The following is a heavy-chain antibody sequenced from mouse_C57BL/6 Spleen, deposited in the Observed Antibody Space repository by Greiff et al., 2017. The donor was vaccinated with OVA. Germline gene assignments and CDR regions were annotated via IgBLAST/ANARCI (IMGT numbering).Heavy chain of an antibody. D-gene: IGHD4-1*01. CDR2: INPNNGGT. CDR3: ARVELTGAAWFPY. J-gene: IGHJ3*01. V-gene: IGHV1-53*01. CDR1: GYTFTSHW. Sequence: QVQLQQPGTELVKPGASVKLSCKASGYTFTSHWMHWVKQRPGQGLEWIGNINPNNGGTNYYEKFKSKATLTVDISSRTAYMQLNSLTSEDSAVYYCARVELTGAAWFPYWGQGTLVTVSA.